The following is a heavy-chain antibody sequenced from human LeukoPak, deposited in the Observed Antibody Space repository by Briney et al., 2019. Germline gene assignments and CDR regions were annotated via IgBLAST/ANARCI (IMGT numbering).Heavy chain of an antibody. CDR2: INPSGDST. V-gene: IGHV1-46*01. Sequence: ASVKVSCKVSGGTLTGLSIHWVRQAPGQGLEWMGIINPSGDSTEYAQKFQGRITMTRDTSTSTVYMELSSLRSEDTAVYYCTTLGGQQLAYYFDYWGQGTLVTVSS. CDR3: TTLGGQQLAYYFDY. D-gene: IGHD6-13*01. CDR1: GGTLTGLS. J-gene: IGHJ4*02.